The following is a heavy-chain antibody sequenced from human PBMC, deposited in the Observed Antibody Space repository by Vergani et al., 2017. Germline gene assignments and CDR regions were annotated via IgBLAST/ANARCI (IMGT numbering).Heavy chain of an antibody. D-gene: IGHD4/OR15-4a*01. CDR1: GFTFSSYW. J-gene: IGHJ6*03. CDR3: ARDRGVLPAYYYCYYMNV. CDR2: IKQDGSEK. V-gene: IGHV3-7*01. Sequence: EVQLVESGGGLVQPGGSLRLSCAASGFTFSSYWMSWVRQSPGKGLEWVATIKQDGSEKYYVDSVKGRFTIAIDHAKNSLYLQRNSLRADDTSVYYCARDRGVLPAYYYCYYMNVWSKGTTVTVSS.